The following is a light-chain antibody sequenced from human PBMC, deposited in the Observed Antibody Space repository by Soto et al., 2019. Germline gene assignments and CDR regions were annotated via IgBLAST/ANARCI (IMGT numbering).Light chain of an antibody. CDR3: QQYNTYWT. Sequence: DIQMTQSPSTLSGSVGDRVTITCRASQTISSWLAWYQHKPGKAPKLLIYKASILESGVPSRFNGSGTGTEFTLTISSLQPADFASYYCQQYNTYWTFGQGTKVDIK. CDR2: KAS. V-gene: IGKV1-5*03. CDR1: QTISSW. J-gene: IGKJ1*01.